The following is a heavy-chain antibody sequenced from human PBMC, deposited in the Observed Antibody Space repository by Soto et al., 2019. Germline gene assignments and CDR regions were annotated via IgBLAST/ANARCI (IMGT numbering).Heavy chain of an antibody. D-gene: IGHD3-16*01. CDR3: ARLDLTYYFDY. J-gene: IGHJ4*02. CDR1: GASVSSVNDY. Sequence: KSSETLSLTCSVSGASVSSVNDYWSWIRQPPGKGLEWIGYIYHSGITNYNPSLKSRVTISLDTSKNQCSLTLTSVTAADTAVYFCARLDLTYYFDYWGQGTPVTVSS. V-gene: IGHV4-61*01. CDR2: IYHSGIT.